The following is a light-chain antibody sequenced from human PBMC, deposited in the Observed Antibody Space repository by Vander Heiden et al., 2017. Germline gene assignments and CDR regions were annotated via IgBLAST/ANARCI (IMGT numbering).Light chain of an antibody. CDR2: DAS. CDR3: QQRSNWRLT. V-gene: IGKV3-11*01. CDR1: QSVSSY. J-gene: IGKJ4*01. Sequence: DIVLTQSPATLSLSPGERATLSCRASQSVSSYLAWYQQKPGQAPRLLIHDASNRATGIPARFSGSGSGTDFTLTISSLEPEDFAVYYCQQRSNWRLTFGGGTKVEIK.